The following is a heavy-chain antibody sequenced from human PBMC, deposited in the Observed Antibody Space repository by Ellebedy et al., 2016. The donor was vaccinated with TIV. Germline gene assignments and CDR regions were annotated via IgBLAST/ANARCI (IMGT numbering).Heavy chain of an antibody. CDR2: IYHSGST. Sequence: SETLSLTCAVSGGSISSVGYSWSWIRQPPGKGLEWIGYIYHSGSTYYNPSFKGRVTMSVDRSKSQFSLTLTSVTAADTAVYFCARKGGVTPSNWLDPWGRGTLVTVSS. D-gene: IGHD3-10*01. CDR3: ARKGGVTPSNWLDP. CDR1: GGSISSVGYS. V-gene: IGHV4-30-2*01. J-gene: IGHJ5*02.